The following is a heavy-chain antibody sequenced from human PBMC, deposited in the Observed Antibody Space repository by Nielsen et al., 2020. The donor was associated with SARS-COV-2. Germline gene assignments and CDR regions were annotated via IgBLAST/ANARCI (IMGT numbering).Heavy chain of an antibody. D-gene: IGHD3-22*01. J-gene: IGHJ6*02. V-gene: IGHV3-23*01. Sequence: WIRQPPGKGLEWVSAISGSGGSTGYADSVKGRFTISRDNSKNTLYLQMNSLRAEDTAVYYCVKDPGDSSGYYYASYYYYGMDVWGQGTTVTVSS. CDR2: ISGSGGST. CDR3: VKDPGDSSGYYYASYYYYGMDV.